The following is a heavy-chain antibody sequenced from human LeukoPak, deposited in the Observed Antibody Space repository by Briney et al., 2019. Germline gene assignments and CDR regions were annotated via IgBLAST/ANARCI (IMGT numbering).Heavy chain of an antibody. CDR3: ARDRDYSNYGRYNYYYYGMDV. Sequence: GGSLRLSCAASGFTFSSYWMNWARQAPGKGLEWVASINHNGNVNYYVDSVKGRFTISRDNSKNTLYLQMNSLRAEDTAVYYCARDRDYSNYGRYNYYYYGMDVWGQGTTVTVSS. J-gene: IGHJ6*02. D-gene: IGHD4-11*01. V-gene: IGHV3-7*01. CDR2: INHNGNVN. CDR1: GFTFSSYW.